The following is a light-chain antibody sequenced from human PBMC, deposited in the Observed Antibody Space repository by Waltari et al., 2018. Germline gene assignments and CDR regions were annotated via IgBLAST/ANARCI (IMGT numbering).Light chain of an antibody. J-gene: IGLJ3*02. Sequence: LVLTQSPSASASLGAPVKLTCSLPGEYIAHAIACHQQQPLKGPRYLLTVNSDGSHKKGDGISQRFSGSSSDLDRYLIISRLQSDDEADYFCQTWGTGIQVFGSGTKLTVL. CDR1: GEYIAHA. V-gene: IGLV4-69*01. CDR3: QTWGTGIQV. CDR2: VNSDGSH.